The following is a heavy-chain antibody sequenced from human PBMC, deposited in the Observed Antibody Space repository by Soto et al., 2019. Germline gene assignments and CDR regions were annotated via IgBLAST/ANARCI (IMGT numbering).Heavy chain of an antibody. CDR3: ARGTLTSDFDY. CDR2: FYYSGST. V-gene: IGHV4-59*01. CDR1: GGSISTYY. J-gene: IGHJ4*02. Sequence: AETLSLTCTLSGGSISTYYWSWIRQPPGKGLEWSGYFYYSGSTNYNPSHKSRVTISVDTSKTTFSLKLTSVTAADTAVYFWARGTLTSDFDYWGQGTMVTVSS.